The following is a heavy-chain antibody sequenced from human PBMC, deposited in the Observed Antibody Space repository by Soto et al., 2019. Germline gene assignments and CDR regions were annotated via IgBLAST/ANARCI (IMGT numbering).Heavy chain of an antibody. V-gene: IGHV4-39*01. CDR3: VDMRGQWLPRN. Sequence: QLQLQESGPGLVKPSETLSLTCSVSGGSISMSDYYWGWIRQPPGEGLEWLGNINYRGTTFHNPSLKSRVTISVDTAKNQFSLRLSSVTAADTAIDYCVDMRGQWLPRNWGQGTLVTVSS. CDR1: GGSISMSDYY. D-gene: IGHD5-12*01. CDR2: INYRGTT. J-gene: IGHJ4*02.